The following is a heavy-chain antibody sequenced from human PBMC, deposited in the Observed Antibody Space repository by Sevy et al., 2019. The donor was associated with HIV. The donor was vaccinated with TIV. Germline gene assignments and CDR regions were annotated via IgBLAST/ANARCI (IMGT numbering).Heavy chain of an antibody. D-gene: IGHD3-22*01. V-gene: IGHV3-30-3*01. CDR1: GFTFSSYA. Sequence: GGSLRLSCAASGFTFSSYAMHWVRQAPGKGLEWVAVISYDGSNKYYADSVKGRFTMSRDNSKNTLYLQMNSLRAEDTAVYYCARDRAYSDHYYDSSGLIDYWGQGTLVTVSS. CDR2: ISYDGSNK. J-gene: IGHJ4*02. CDR3: ARDRAYSDHYYDSSGLIDY.